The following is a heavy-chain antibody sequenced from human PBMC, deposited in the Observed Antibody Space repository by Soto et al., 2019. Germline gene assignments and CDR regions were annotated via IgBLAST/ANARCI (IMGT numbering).Heavy chain of an antibody. CDR1: NGSISSSNW. V-gene: IGHV4-4*02. J-gene: IGHJ4*02. D-gene: IGHD5-12*01. CDR2: VAQNVYV. CDR3: ARNRLDGYDFDS. Sequence: QVQLQESGPGLVKPSGTLSLTCTVSNGSISSSNWWSWVRQSPGKGLEWIGEVAQNVYVGSNPSLKVRLTILLDKPTNRFALRLTSVTAADTAVYYCARNRLDGYDFDSWGQGILVTVSS.